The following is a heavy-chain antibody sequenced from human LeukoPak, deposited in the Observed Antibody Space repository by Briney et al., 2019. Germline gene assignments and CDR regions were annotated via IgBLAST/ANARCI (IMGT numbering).Heavy chain of an antibody. CDR2: ISAYNGNT. J-gene: IGHJ4*02. V-gene: IGHV1-18*01. Sequence: ASVKVSSKASGYTFTSYGISWVRQAPGQGLEWMGWISAYNGNTNYAQKLQGRVTMTTDTSTSTAYMELRSLRSDDTAVYYCARSIANTGFYSYWGQGTLVSVSS. D-gene: IGHD2-21*01. CDR3: ARSIANTGFYSY. CDR1: GYTFTSYG.